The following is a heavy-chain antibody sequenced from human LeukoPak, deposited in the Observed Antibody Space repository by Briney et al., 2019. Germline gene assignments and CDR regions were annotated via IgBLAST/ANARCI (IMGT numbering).Heavy chain of an antibody. CDR3: ARDHGAYSNGFYYYYGMDV. V-gene: IGHV3-66*01. D-gene: IGHD6-19*01. J-gene: IGHJ6*02. CDR1: GFTFSSYA. Sequence: GGSLRLSCAASGFTFSSYAMSWVRQAPGKGLEWVSVIYGGGNTYYADSVKGRFTISRDNSKNTVYLQMNSLRAEDTAIYFCARDHGAYSNGFYYYYGMDVWGQGTTVTVSS. CDR2: IYGGGNT.